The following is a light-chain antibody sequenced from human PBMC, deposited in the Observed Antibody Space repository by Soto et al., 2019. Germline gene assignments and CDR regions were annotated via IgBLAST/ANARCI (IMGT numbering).Light chain of an antibody. V-gene: IGKV1-12*01. CDR1: QGINSW. CDR3: QHSGV. J-gene: IGKJ3*01. CDR2: AAS. Sequence: DIQMTQSPSSVSASVGDRVTITCRASQGINSWLAWYQQKPGKAPELLIFAASSLQSGVPSRFSGSVSGTDFTLTISSVQPEDFATDYGQHSGVFGPGTKVDIK.